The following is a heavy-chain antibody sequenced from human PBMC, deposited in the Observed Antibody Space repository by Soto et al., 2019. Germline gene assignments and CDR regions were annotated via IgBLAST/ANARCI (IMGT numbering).Heavy chain of an antibody. Sequence: EVQLVESGGGLIKPGGSLRLSCTASGFSFNTYSMNWVRQAPGKGLEWVSSINEDSTYISYADSLRGRITISRDNAKDSLFLQMNSLRPDDTAVYYFVRALGRYFHSGYMDLSGDGATVTVSS. CDR2: INEDSTYI. D-gene: IGHD3-9*01. V-gene: IGHV3-21*02. CDR1: GFSFNTYS. CDR3: VRALGRYFHSGYMDL. J-gene: IGHJ6*03.